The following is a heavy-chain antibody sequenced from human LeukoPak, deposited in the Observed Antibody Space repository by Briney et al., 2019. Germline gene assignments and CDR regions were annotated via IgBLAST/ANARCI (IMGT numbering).Heavy chain of an antibody. V-gene: IGHV1-24*01. CDR1: GYTLTELS. D-gene: IGHD2-15*01. CDR2: FDPEDGET. Sequence: ASVKVSCKVSGYTLTELSMHWVRQAPGKGLEWMGGFDPEDGETIYAQEFQGRVTMTEDTSTDTAYMELSSLRSEDTAVYYCATAGWVVAATEYYFDYWGQGTLVTVSS. CDR3: ATAGWVVAATEYYFDY. J-gene: IGHJ4*02.